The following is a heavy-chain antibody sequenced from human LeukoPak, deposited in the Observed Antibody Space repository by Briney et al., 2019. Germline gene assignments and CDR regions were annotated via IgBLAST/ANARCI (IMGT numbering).Heavy chain of an antibody. CDR1: GFTFEDYA. CDR3: AKARNTGWFSPDFDY. CDR2: ISWNSGSI. V-gene: IGHV3-9*01. Sequence: GGSLRLSCAASGFTFEDYAMHWVRQAPGKGLEWVSGISWNSGSIGYADSVKGRFTISRDNAENSLFLQMNSLRPEDTALYYCAKARNTGWFSPDFDYWGQGTLVTVSS. D-gene: IGHD6-19*01. J-gene: IGHJ4*02.